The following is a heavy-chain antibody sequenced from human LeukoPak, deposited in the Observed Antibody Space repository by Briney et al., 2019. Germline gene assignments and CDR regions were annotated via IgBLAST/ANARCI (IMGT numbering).Heavy chain of an antibody. Sequence: GGSLRLSCAASGFTFSSYSMNWVRQAPGKGLEWVSYISSSSSTIYYADSVKGRFTISRDNAKNSLYLQMNSLRAEDTAVYYCARDYYDDTDAFDIWGQGTMVTVSS. D-gene: IGHD3-22*01. CDR1: GFTFSSYS. J-gene: IGHJ3*02. CDR2: ISSSSSTI. CDR3: ARDYYDDTDAFDI. V-gene: IGHV3-48*01.